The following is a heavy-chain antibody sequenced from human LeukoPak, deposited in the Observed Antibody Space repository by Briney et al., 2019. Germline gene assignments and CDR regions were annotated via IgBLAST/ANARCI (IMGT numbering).Heavy chain of an antibody. Sequence: SETLSLTCAVYGGSFSGYYWSWIRQPPGKGLEWIGEINHSGSTNYNPSLKSRVTISVDTSENQFSLKLSSVTAADTAVYYCARRVWNPFWGVRTECWFDPWGQGTLVTVSS. J-gene: IGHJ5*02. CDR2: INHSGST. D-gene: IGHD3-16*01. V-gene: IGHV4-34*01. CDR3: ARRVWNPFWGVRTECWFDP. CDR1: GGSFSGYY.